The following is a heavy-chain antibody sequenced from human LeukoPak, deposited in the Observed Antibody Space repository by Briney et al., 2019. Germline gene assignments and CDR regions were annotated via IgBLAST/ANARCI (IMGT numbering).Heavy chain of an antibody. V-gene: IGHV4-59*08. Sequence: PSETLSLTCTVSGGSISSYYWSWIRQPPGKGLEWIGYIYYSGSTNYNPSLKSRVTISVDTSKNQFSLKLSSVTAADTAVYHCARRSHDYGAPFDYWGQGTLVTVSS. J-gene: IGHJ4*02. CDR2: IYYSGST. D-gene: IGHD4-17*01. CDR3: ARRSHDYGAPFDY. CDR1: GGSISSYY.